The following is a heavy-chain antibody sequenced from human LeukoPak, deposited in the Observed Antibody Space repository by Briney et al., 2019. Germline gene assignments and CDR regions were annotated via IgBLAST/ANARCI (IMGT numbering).Heavy chain of an antibody. CDR3: AKSRSGWGENCFDY. J-gene: IGHJ4*02. Sequence: GGSLRLSCAASGITFSSYAISWVRQAPGKGLGWVAAISGSGGSTYAADSVKDRLTISRDNSKNTVYLQMNTLRAEDTAVYYCAKSRSGWGENCFDYWGQGTLVTVSS. CDR2: ISGSGGST. CDR1: GITFSSYA. V-gene: IGHV3-23*01. D-gene: IGHD6-19*01.